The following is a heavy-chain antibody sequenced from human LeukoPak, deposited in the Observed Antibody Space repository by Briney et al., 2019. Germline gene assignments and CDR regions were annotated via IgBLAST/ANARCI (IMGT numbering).Heavy chain of an antibody. D-gene: IGHD3-3*01. CDR1: GFTFSSYA. CDR3: ARDHWRIAEWFDY. Sequence: GGSLRLSCAASGFTFSSYAMHWVRQAPGKGLEWVAVISDDGSNKYYADSVKGRFTISRDNSKNTLYLQMNSLRAEDTAVYYCARDHWRIAEWFDYWGQGTLVTVSS. J-gene: IGHJ4*02. V-gene: IGHV3-30*04. CDR2: ISDDGSNK.